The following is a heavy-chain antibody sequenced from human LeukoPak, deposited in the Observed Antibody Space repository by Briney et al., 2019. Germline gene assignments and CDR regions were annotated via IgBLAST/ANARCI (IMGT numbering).Heavy chain of an antibody. J-gene: IGHJ4*02. CDR2: IYYSGTS. CDR1: GGSIYNSIYY. CDR3: ARSSGYSYGRHFDY. Sequence: PSETLSLTCTVSGGSIYNSIYYWGWIRQPPGKGLEWIGSIYYSGTSYYNPSLKSRVTISVDTSKNQFSLKLSSVTAADTAVYYCARSSGYSYGRHFDYWGQGTLVTVSS. V-gene: IGHV4-39*01. D-gene: IGHD5-18*01.